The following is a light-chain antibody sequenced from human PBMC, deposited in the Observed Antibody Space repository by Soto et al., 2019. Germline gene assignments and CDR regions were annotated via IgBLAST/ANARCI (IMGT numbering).Light chain of an antibody. J-gene: IGLJ1*01. CDR1: SSDVGGYNY. CDR3: SSYTSSSTLG. V-gene: IGLV2-14*01. CDR2: EVS. Sequence: QSVLTKPASVSGSPGQSITISCTGTSSDVGGYNYVSWYQQHPGKAPKLMIYEVSNRPSGVSNRFSGSKSGNTASLTISGLQAEDEADYYCSSYTSSSTLGFGTGTKLTVL.